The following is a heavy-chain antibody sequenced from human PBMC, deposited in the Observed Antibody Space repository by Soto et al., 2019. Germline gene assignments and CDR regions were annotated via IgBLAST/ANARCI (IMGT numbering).Heavy chain of an antibody. D-gene: IGHD6-13*01. CDR3: ARYSALSGTYYFEY. Sequence: PSETLSLTCDVSGASISSVYWLSWVRQSPGKGLEWIGEISQRGSANYRPSLKSRVTMSLDTSKNQFSLRLTSVTAADTAVYYCARYSALSGTYYFEYWGQGTLVTVSS. V-gene: IGHV4-4*02. CDR1: GASISSVYW. J-gene: IGHJ4*02. CDR2: ISQRGSA.